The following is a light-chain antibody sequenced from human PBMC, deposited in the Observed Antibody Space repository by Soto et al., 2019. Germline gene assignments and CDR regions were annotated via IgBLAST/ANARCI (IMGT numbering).Light chain of an antibody. V-gene: IGKV3-20*01. CDR3: RKYGTTWT. Sequence: ETEVTQSPSTXSFPLMKRAPLTFRNSQNVSRNLLVWYKQNTGKXPXXXIYGAYSRATGIAERFSGSGYGTDLSLTIRRLENDDSAVYYCRKYGTTWTFGEGRKVDI. J-gene: IGKJ1*01. CDR2: GAY. CDR1: QNVSRNL.